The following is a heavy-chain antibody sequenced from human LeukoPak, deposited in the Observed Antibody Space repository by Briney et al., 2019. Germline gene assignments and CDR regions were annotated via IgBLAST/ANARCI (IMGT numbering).Heavy chain of an antibody. V-gene: IGHV4-59*08. Sequence: PSETLSLTCTVSGDSISSYYWSWIRQPPGKGLEWIGYISYSGSTNYNPSLKCRVTISVDTSKNQFSLKLRSVTAADTAVYYCARLHYSSSWYLYWGQGTLVTVSP. J-gene: IGHJ4*02. CDR2: ISYSGST. CDR1: GDSISSYY. CDR3: ARLHYSSSWYLY. D-gene: IGHD6-13*01.